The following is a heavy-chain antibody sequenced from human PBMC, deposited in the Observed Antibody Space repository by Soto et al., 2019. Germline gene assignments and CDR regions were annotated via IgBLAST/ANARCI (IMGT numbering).Heavy chain of an antibody. CDR3: ARDLRAVGMASRFDP. CDR1: GFTFGDYY. J-gene: IGHJ5*02. V-gene: IGHV3-11*01. D-gene: IGHD6-13*01. CDR2: IGNRGTGI. Sequence: QVQLVESGGGLVKPGGSLRLSCAASGFTFGDYYMTWIRQAPGKGLEWVSFIGNRGTGIYYADSVKGRFTIFRDNAKNSLYLQMNSLRVEATAMYYCARDLRAVGMASRFDPWGQGTLVTVSS.